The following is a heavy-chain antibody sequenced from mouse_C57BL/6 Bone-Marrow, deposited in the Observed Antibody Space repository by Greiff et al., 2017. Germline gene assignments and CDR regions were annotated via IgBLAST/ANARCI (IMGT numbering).Heavy chain of an antibody. V-gene: IGHV1-77*01. J-gene: IGHJ1*03. D-gene: IGHD1-3*01. CDR1: GYTFTDYY. CDR2: IGPGSGST. CDR3: ARESKWGWYFDV. Sequence: QVQLQQSGAELVKPGASVKISCKASGYTFTDYYINWVKQRPGQGLEWIGKIGPGSGSTYYNEKFNGKATLTTDKSSSTAYMQLGILTSEDYAVDICARESKWGWYFDVWGTGTTVTVSS.